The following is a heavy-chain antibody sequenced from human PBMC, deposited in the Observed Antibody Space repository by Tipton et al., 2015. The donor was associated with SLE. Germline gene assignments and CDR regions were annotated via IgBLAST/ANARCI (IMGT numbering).Heavy chain of an antibody. CDR2: IFYTGST. V-gene: IGHV4-39*07. J-gene: IGHJ4*02. CDR1: DGSISSTNYY. D-gene: IGHD3-3*01. Sequence: TLSLTCTVSDGSISSTNYYWGWIRQPPGKGLEWIGSIFYTGSTYYNPSLKSRVSFSIDTSKNQFSLKLSSVTAADTAVYYCARQDFWSGYTSYWGQGTLVTVSS. CDR3: ARQDFWSGYTSY.